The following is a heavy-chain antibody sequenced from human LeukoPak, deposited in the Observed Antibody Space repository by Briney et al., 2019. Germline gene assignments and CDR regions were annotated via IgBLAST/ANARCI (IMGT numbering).Heavy chain of an antibody. CDR1: GGTFSSYA. Sequence: SVKVSCKASGGTFSSYAISWVRQAPGQGLEWMGGIIPIFGTANYAQKFRGRVTITADESTSTAYMELSSLRSEDTAVYYCASGSSSPRAFDYWGQGTLVTVSS. D-gene: IGHD6-13*01. V-gene: IGHV1-69*13. CDR3: ASGSSSPRAFDY. CDR2: IIPIFGTA. J-gene: IGHJ4*02.